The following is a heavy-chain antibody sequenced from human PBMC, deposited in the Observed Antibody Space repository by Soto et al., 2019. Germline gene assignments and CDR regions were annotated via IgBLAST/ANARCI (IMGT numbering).Heavy chain of an antibody. CDR2: INHSGST. Sequence: ETLSLTCAVYGGSFSGYYWSWIRQPPGKGLEWIGEINHSGSTNYNPSLKSRVTISVDTSKNQFSLKLSSVTAADTAVYYCARDHFNYYGSGSNNWFDPWGQGTLVTVSS. CDR3: ARDHFNYYGSGSNNWFDP. D-gene: IGHD3-10*01. CDR1: GGSFSGYY. J-gene: IGHJ5*02. V-gene: IGHV4-34*01.